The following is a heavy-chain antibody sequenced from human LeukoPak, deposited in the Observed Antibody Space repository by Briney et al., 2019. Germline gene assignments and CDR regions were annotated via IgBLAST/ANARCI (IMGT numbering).Heavy chain of an antibody. CDR2: INHSGST. J-gene: IGHJ3*02. Sequence: SETLSLTCTVSGGSISSSSYYWSWIRQPPGKGLEWIGEINHSGSTNYNPSLKSRVTISVDTSKNQFSLKLSSVTAADTAVYYCARHTPLVLLWFGELVDAFDIWGQGTMVTVSS. D-gene: IGHD3-10*01. CDR3: ARHTPLVLLWFGELVDAFDI. CDR1: GGSISSSSYY. V-gene: IGHV4-39*01.